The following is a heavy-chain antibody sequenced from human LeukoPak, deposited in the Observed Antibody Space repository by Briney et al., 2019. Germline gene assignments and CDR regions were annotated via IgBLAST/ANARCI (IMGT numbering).Heavy chain of an antibody. Sequence: SETLSLTCAVYGGSFSGYYWSWIRQPPGKGLEWIGEINHSGSTNYNPSLKSRVTISVDTSKNQFSLKLSSVTAEDTAVYYCARAGYYYGSGSYYKGGYYYYYYMDVWGKGTTVTISS. D-gene: IGHD3-10*01. CDR2: INHSGST. J-gene: IGHJ6*03. CDR3: ARAGYYYGSGSYYKGGYYYYYYMDV. CDR1: GGSFSGYY. V-gene: IGHV4-34*01.